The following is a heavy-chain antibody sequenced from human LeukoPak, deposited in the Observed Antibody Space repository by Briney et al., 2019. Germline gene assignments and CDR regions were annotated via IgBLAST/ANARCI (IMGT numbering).Heavy chain of an antibody. CDR2: INPNSGGT. J-gene: IGHJ4*02. Sequence: ASVKVSCKASGYTFTGYYMHWVLHAPGQGLEWMGWINPNSGGTNYAQKFQDRVTFTKDASVSTAYMELSRLTTDDTAVYYCARQHWPDKFVDFWGQGTLVTVSS. CDR3: ARQHWPDKFVDF. D-gene: IGHD1-1*01. V-gene: IGHV1-2*02. CDR1: GYTFTGYY.